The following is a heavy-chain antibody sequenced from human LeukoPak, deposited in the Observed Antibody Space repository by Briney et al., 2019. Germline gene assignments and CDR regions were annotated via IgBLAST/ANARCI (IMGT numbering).Heavy chain of an antibody. J-gene: IGHJ4*02. CDR1: GFTFSTYW. Sequence: GGSLRLSCAASGFTFSTYWMSWVRQGPGKGLEWVANIRQDGGEKYYVESVRGRFTISRDNAKNLLYLQMDSLRGEDTAVYYCARPGGGVAFDYWGQGTLVAVSS. D-gene: IGHD3-16*01. V-gene: IGHV3-7*01. CDR3: ARPGGGVAFDY. CDR2: IRQDGGEK.